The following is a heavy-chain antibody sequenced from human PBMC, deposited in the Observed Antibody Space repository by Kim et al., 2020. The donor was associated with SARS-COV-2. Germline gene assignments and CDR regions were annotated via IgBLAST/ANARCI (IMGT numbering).Heavy chain of an antibody. CDR3: ARVRYRLYGDYDYGMDV. D-gene: IGHD1-26*01. Sequence: GGSLRLSCAASGFTFSSYSMNWVRQAPGKGLEWVSSISSSSSSYIYYADSVKGRFTISRDNAKNSLYLQMNSLRAEDTAVYYCARVRYRLYGDYDYGMDVWGQGTTVTVSS. CDR1: GFTFSSYS. V-gene: IGHV3-21*01. J-gene: IGHJ6*02. CDR2: ISSSSSSYI.